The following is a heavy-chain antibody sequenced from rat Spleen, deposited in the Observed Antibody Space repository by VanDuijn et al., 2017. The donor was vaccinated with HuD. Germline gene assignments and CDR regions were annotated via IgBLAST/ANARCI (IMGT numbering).Heavy chain of an antibody. V-gene: IGHV3-1*01. D-gene: IGHD1-1*01. CDR2: ITYSGIGT. Sequence: EVQLQESGPGLVKPSQSLSLTCSVTDYSITTNYWGWIRKFPGNKMEWMAYITYSGIGTSYNPSLKSRISITRDTSKNQFFLQLNSVTTEDTATYYCARLGDWDYFDYWGQGVMVTVSS. CDR3: ARLGDWDYFDY. J-gene: IGHJ2*01. CDR1: DYSITTNY.